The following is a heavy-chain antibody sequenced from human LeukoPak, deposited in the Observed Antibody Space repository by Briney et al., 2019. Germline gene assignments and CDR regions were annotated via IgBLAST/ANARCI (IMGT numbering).Heavy chain of an antibody. CDR2: ISSSSSYI. CDR3: AKEIRTTYCGGDCYSAYFDY. Sequence: GGSLRLSCAASGFTFSSYSMNWVRQAPGKGLEWVSSISSSSSYIYYADSVKGRFTISRDNAKNSLYLQMNSLRAEDTAVYYCAKEIRTTYCGGDCYSAYFDYWGQGTLVTVSS. V-gene: IGHV3-21*01. CDR1: GFTFSSYS. D-gene: IGHD2-21*02. J-gene: IGHJ4*02.